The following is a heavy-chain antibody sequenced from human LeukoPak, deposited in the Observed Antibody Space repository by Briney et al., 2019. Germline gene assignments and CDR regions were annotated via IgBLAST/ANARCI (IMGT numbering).Heavy chain of an antibody. Sequence: SETLSLTCTVSGGSISSSSYYWGWIRQPPGKGLEWIGSIYYSGSTYYNPSLKSRVTISVDTSKNQFSLKLSSVTAADTAVYYCARDGRPGLRYFDWLLHNWFDPWGQGTLVTVSS. V-gene: IGHV4-39*07. CDR2: IYYSGST. D-gene: IGHD3-9*01. CDR1: GGSISSSSYY. J-gene: IGHJ5*02. CDR3: ARDGRPGLRYFDWLLHNWFDP.